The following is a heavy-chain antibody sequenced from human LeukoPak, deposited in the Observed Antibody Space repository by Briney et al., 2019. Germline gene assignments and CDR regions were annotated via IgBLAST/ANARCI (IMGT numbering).Heavy chain of an antibody. D-gene: IGHD5-12*01. CDR1: GGTFSSYA. V-gene: IGHV1-69*13. Sequence: SVKVSCKASGGTFSSYAISWVRQAPGQGLEWMGGIIPIFGTANYAQKFQGRVTITADESTSTAYMELSSLRSEDTAVYYCARDRSGYPYFDYWGQGTLVTVPS. CDR2: IIPIFGTA. CDR3: ARDRSGYPYFDY. J-gene: IGHJ4*02.